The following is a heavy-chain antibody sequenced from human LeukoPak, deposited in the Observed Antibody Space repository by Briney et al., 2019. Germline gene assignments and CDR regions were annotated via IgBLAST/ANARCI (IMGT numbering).Heavy chain of an antibody. D-gene: IGHD1-14*01. CDR2: INPNIGAT. Sequence: GASVKVSCKASGSTFTGYFMHWVRQASGQGLEWMGWINPNIGATKYARKFQGRVTMTRDTYISTAYMELSRLRSDDTAVYYCARGQLTDDLDYWGQGTLVTVSS. V-gene: IGHV1-2*02. J-gene: IGHJ4*02. CDR3: ARGQLTDDLDY. CDR1: GSTFTGYF.